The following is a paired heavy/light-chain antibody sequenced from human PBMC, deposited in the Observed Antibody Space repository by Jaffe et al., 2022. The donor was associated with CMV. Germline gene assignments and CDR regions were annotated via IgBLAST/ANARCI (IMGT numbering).Heavy chain of an antibody. CDR3: AKDGGYLGGFFDY. V-gene: IGHV3-30*18. D-gene: IGHD5-12*01. Sequence: QVLLVESGGGVVQPGRSLRLSCEASGFTFSDYGMHWVRQTPVKGLEWVALMSYDGSNTYYADSVKGRFTISRDNSKNTVYLQMDSLAREDTGVYSCAKDGGYLGGFFDYWGPGTQVTVSS. CDR1: GFTFSDYG. CDR2: MSYDGSNT. J-gene: IGHJ4*02.
Light chain of an antibody. CDR1: QSLLHTNGNNY. Sequence: DIVMTQSPLSLSVNTGESASISCRSSQSLLHTNGNNYLAWYLQKPGRSPQLLIYLASTRASGVPDRLSGSGSGTDFTLKINRVEADDVGVYYCMQALQTAWTFGQGTKVEIK. V-gene: IGKV2-28*01. J-gene: IGKJ1*01. CDR3: MQALQTAWT. CDR2: LAS.